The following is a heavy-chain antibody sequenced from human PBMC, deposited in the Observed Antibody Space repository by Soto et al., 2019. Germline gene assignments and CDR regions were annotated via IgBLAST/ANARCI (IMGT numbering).Heavy chain of an antibody. D-gene: IGHD3-3*01. V-gene: IGHV4-34*01. CDR3: ARVTYYDFWSGYYGYYYYMDV. J-gene: IGHJ6*03. CDR1: GGSFSGYY. Sequence: PSETLSLTCAVYGGSFSGYYWSWIRQPPGKGLEWIGEINHSGSTNYNPSLKSRVTISVDTSKNQFSLKLSSVTAADTAVYYCARVTYYDFWSGYYGYYYYMDVWGKGTTVTV. CDR2: INHSGST.